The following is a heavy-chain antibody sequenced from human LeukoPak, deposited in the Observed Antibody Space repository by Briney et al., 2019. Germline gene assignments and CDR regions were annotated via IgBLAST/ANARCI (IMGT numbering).Heavy chain of an antibody. CDR2: HLPIFETP. CDR1: RGHFRNLA. Sequence: SVKVSFKGSRGHFRNLAISWGRPAPGQGLGWIGGHLPIFETPKYAKKFQGRVTITADESTSTAYMELSSLRSEDTAVYYCARGEGEYYDILTGYPPTYYYYYMDVWGKGTTVTISS. J-gene: IGHJ6*03. V-gene: IGHV1-69*01. D-gene: IGHD3-9*01. CDR3: ARGEGEYYDILTGYPPTYYYYYMDV.